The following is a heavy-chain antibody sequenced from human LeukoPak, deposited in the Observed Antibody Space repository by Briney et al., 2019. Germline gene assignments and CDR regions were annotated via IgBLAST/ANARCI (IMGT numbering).Heavy chain of an antibody. J-gene: IGHJ4*02. V-gene: IGHV1-8*02. CDR1: GGTFSNDA. CDR3: ARGLGDYNTDWFPVSGY. CDR2: MNPGSGDT. D-gene: IGHD3-9*01. Sequence: ASVKVSCKASGGTFSNDAISWVRQAPGQGLEWMGRMNPGSGDTAYAQKFQGRVTMTRDTSMSTAYMELNSLGSEDTAIYYCARGLGDYNTDWFPVSGYWGQGTPVTVSS.